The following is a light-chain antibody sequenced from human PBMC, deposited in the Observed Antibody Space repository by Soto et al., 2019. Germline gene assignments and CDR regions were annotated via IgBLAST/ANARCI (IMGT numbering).Light chain of an antibody. CDR3: SSYTVSTPVV. CDR1: SSDVGGYNY. V-gene: IGLV2-14*01. Sequence: QSALTQPASVSGSPGQSITISCTGTSSDVGGYNYVSWYQQHPGKAPRLMIYEVSNRPSGVPNRFSVSKSGNTASLTISGLQAEDEADYYCSSYTVSTPVVFGGGTKVTVL. J-gene: IGLJ3*02. CDR2: EVS.